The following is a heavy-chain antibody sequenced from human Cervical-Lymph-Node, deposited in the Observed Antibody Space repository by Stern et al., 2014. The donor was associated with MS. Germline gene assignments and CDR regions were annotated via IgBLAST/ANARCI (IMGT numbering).Heavy chain of an antibody. CDR1: GYTFTTFA. D-gene: IGHD1-20*01. J-gene: IGHJ4*02. V-gene: IGHV1-18*04. CDR3: ARVTGDLYY. Sequence: DQLVESGGEVKKPGASVKVSCRTSGYTFTTFAISWVRQAPGQGLEWMGWISGYSDRGNYAQKFQDRVTLTTDRSTATAYMEVKNLRSDDTAVYYCARVTGDLYYWGQGRLVTVSS. CDR2: ISGYSDRG.